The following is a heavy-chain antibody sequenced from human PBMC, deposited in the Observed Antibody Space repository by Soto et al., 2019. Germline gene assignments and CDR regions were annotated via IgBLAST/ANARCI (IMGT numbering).Heavy chain of an antibody. Sequence: GASLKVSCKASGYTFTSYGISWVRQAPGQGLEWMGWISAYNGNTNYAQKLQGRVTMTTDTSTSTAYMELRSLRSDDTAVYYCARDLGYCSGGSCYRNWFDPWGQGTQVTVSS. J-gene: IGHJ5*02. CDR1: GYTFTSYG. D-gene: IGHD2-15*01. CDR2: ISAYNGNT. V-gene: IGHV1-18*01. CDR3: ARDLGYCSGGSCYRNWFDP.